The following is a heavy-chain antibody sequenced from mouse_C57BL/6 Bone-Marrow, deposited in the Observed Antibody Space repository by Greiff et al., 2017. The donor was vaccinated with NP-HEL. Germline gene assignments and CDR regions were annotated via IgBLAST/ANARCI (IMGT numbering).Heavy chain of an antibody. J-gene: IGHJ3*01. V-gene: IGHV1-4*01. CDR2: INPSSGYT. Sequence: VQLQQSGAELARPGASVKMSCKASGYTFTNYTMHWVKQRPGQGLEWIGYINPSSGYTKYNQKFEDKATLTADKSSSTAYMQLSSLTSEDSAVYYCARVGSSGYWFAYWGQGTLVTVSA. CDR1: GYTFTNYT. D-gene: IGHD3-2*02. CDR3: ARVGSSGYWFAY.